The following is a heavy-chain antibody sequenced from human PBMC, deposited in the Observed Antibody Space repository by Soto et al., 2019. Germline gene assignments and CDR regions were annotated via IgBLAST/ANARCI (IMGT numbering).Heavy chain of an antibody. CDR2: IYWNDDK. CDR3: AHSPWGAAPDY. J-gene: IGHJ4*02. D-gene: IGHD3-16*01. CDR1: GFPLSARGVG. Sequence: QITLKESGPTLVKPTETLTLTCTVSGFPLSARGVGVGWIRQPPGKALEWLAIIYWNDDKRYSPSLKSRLTITKDTSKNQVVLSMTNTDPVDTDKDYCAHSPWGAAPDYWGQGTLVTVSS. V-gene: IGHV2-5*01.